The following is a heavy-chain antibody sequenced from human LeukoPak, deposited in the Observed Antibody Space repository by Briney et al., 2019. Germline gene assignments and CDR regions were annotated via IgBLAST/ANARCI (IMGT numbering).Heavy chain of an antibody. J-gene: IGHJ4*02. D-gene: IGHD3-22*01. CDR3: AKGTHYHDSSGYSEDFDY. V-gene: IGHV3-30*18. CDR1: GFTFSSYG. CDR2: ISYDGSNK. Sequence: GGSLRLSCAASGFTFSSYGMHWVRQAPGKGLEWVAVISYDGSNKYYADSVKGRFTISRDNSKNTLYLQMNSLRAEDTAVYYCAKGTHYHDSSGYSEDFDYWGQGTLVTVSS.